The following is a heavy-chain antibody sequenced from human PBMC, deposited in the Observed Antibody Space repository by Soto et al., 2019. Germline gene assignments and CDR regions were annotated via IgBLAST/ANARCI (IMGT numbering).Heavy chain of an antibody. CDR2: ITASSSDV. V-gene: IGHV3-48*01. Sequence: EVQLVYSGGGLIQPGGSLILTCAASGFSFSDSKLNWVRQVPGKGLQWLSFITASSSDVRYAEFVEGRFTVLRDNAKNAMDLQKNSLRAEDMGLYKCSRDWWLTATYSWGQRTLVLVSS. D-gene: IGHD4-17*01. CDR1: GFSFSDSK. J-gene: IGHJ5*01. CDR3: SRDWWLTATYS.